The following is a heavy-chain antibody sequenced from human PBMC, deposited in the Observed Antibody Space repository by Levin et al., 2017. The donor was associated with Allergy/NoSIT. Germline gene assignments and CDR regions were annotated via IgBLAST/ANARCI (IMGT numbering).Heavy chain of an antibody. CDR3: TRHDYGDPYFDY. CDR2: IRSKANSYAT. CDR1: GFTFSGSA. J-gene: IGHJ4*02. Sequence: GGSLRLSCAASGFTFSGSAMHWVRQASGKGLEWVGRIRSKANSYATAYAASVKGRFTISRDDSKNTAYLQMNSLKTEDTAVYYCTRHDYGDPYFDYWGQGTLVTVSS. V-gene: IGHV3-73*01. D-gene: IGHD4-17*01.